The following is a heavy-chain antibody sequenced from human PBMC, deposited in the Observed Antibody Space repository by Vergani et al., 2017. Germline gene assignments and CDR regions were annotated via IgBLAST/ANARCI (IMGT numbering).Heavy chain of an antibody. V-gene: IGHV3-30-3*01. CDR2: VSYDGSNK. J-gene: IGHJ6*03. Sequence: QVQLVESGAGVVQPGRSLRLSCAASGFTFSSSAMHWVRQAPGKGLEWVAVVSYDGSNKYYADSVKGRFTISRDNSKNTLYLQMNSLRAKDTAVYYCARDPAQRRYYYYMDVWGKGTMVTVSS. CDR3: ARDPAQRRYYYYMDV. CDR1: GFTFSSSA. D-gene: IGHD2-2*01.